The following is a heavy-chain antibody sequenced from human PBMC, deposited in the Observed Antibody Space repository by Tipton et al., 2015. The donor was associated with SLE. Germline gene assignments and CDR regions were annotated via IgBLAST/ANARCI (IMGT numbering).Heavy chain of an antibody. V-gene: IGHV4-59*08. CDR3: ARHGGYCSGGCFDY. CDR1: GGSISSYY. CDR2: IYYSRST. D-gene: IGHD2-15*01. J-gene: IGHJ4*02. Sequence: TLSLTCSVSGGSISSYYWSWIRQPPGKGLEWIGYIYYSRSTNYNPSLKSRVTISVDTSKNQFSPKLSSVTAADTAVYYCARHGGYCSGGCFDYWGQGTLVTVSS.